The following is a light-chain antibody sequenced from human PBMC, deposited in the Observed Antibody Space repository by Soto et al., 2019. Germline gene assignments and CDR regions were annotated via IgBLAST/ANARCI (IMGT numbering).Light chain of an antibody. J-gene: IGLJ1*01. Sequence: QSALTQPASVSGSPGQSITISCTGTSSDVGGYNFVSWYQQHPGKAPKLIIYEVSNRPSGVSNRFSGSKSGNTASLTISGIQAEDEADYSCSSYTTSSTLVFGTGTKVTVL. CDR2: EVS. V-gene: IGLV2-14*01. CDR1: SSDVGGYNF. CDR3: SSYTTSSTLV.